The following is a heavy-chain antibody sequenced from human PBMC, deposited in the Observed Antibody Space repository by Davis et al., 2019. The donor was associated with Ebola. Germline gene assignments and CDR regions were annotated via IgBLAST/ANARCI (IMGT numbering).Heavy chain of an antibody. V-gene: IGHV5-51*01. CDR1: GYSFTRYW. D-gene: IGHD3-3*01. J-gene: IGHJ6*02. Sequence: GESLKIPCKGSGYSFTRYWIGWVRQMPGKVLEWMGIIHPGDSDTRYSPSFHGHVSISADKSINTAYLQWSSLKASDTAMYFCARHFVGKLFRMDVWGQGTTVTVSS. CDR2: IHPGDSDT. CDR3: ARHFVGKLFRMDV.